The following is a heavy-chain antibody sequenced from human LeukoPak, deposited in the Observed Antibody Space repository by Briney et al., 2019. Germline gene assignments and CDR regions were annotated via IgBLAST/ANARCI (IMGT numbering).Heavy chain of an antibody. CDR2: INHSGST. Sequence: SETLSLTCVVYGGSFSGYYWSWIRQPPGKGLEWIGEINHSGSTNYNPSLKSRVTISVDTSKNQFSLKLSSVTAADTAVYYCARGQLYSSSWYVRTPFDYWGQGTLVTVSS. D-gene: IGHD6-13*01. CDR3: ARGQLYSSSWYVRTPFDY. J-gene: IGHJ4*02. V-gene: IGHV4-34*01. CDR1: GGSFSGYY.